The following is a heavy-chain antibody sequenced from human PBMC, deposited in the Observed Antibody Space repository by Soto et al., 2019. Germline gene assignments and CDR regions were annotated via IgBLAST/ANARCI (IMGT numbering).Heavy chain of an antibody. CDR2: IIPILGIA. CDR1: GGTFSSYT. D-gene: IGHD6-6*01. CDR3: ARGGRGYSSSSVQNYYYYYYMDV. J-gene: IGHJ6*03. Sequence: QVQLVQSGAEVKKPGSSVKVSCKASGGTFSSYTISWVRQAPGQGLEWMGRIIPILGIANYAQKFQGRVTITADKSTSTAYMELSSLRSEDTAVYYCARGGRGYSSSSVQNYYYYYYMDVGGKGTTVTVSS. V-gene: IGHV1-69*02.